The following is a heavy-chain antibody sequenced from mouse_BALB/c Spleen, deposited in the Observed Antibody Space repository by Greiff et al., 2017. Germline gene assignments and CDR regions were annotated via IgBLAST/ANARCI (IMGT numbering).Heavy chain of an antibody. V-gene: IGHV5-17*02. CDR2: ISSGSSTI. CDR3: ARREVRRPMDY. Sequence: DVMLVESGGGLVQPGGSRKLSCAASGFTFSSFGMHWVRQAPEKGLEWVAYISSGSSTIYYADTVKGRFTISRDNPKNTLFLQMTSLRSEDTAMYYCARREVRRPMDYWGQGTSVTVSS. CDR1: GFTFSSFG. J-gene: IGHJ4*01. D-gene: IGHD2-14*01.